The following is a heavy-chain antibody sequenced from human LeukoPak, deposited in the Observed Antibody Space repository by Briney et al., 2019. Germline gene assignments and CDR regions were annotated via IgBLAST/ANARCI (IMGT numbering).Heavy chain of an antibody. V-gene: IGHV4-31*03. CDR2: IYYSGST. Sequence: SETLSLTCTVSGGSISSGGYYWSWIRQHPGKGLEWIGYIYYSGSTYYNPSLKSRVTISVDTSKNQLSLKLSSVTAADTAVYYCARVSSYYDFWSGYYFDYWGQGTLVTVSS. CDR1: GGSISSGGYY. J-gene: IGHJ4*02. D-gene: IGHD3-3*01. CDR3: ARVSSYYDFWSGYYFDY.